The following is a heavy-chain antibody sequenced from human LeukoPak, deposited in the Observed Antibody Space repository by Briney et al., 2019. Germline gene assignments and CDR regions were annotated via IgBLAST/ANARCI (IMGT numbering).Heavy chain of an antibody. V-gene: IGHV3-15*01. CDR1: GFTFRNVW. J-gene: IGHJ4*02. CDR3: STGGLSMIATLDY. CDR2: IKSKGDGGTI. D-gene: IGHD3-22*01. Sequence: GGSLRLSCAASGFTFRNVWMSWVRQAPGKGPEWVGRIKSKGDGGTIDYAAPVKGRFTISRDDSENTLYLQMNSLKTEDTAVYYCSTGGLSMIATLDYWGQGTLVTVSS.